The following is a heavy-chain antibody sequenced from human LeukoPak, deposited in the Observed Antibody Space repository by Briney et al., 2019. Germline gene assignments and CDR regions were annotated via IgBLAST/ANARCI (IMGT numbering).Heavy chain of an antibody. CDR1: GFIFSSYS. J-gene: IGHJ4*02. CDR3: AKEDQQLVPGSFDY. CDR2: ISSSSIYI. V-gene: IGHV3-21*04. D-gene: IGHD6-13*01. Sequence: GGSLRLSCAASGFIFSSYSMNWVRQAPGKGLEWVSSISSSSIYIYYADSVKGRFTISRDNAKNSLYLQMNSLRAEDTALYYCAKEDQQLVPGSFDYWGQGTLVTVSS.